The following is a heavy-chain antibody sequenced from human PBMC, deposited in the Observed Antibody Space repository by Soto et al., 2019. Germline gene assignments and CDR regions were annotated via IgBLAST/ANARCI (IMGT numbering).Heavy chain of an antibody. V-gene: IGHV4-4*02. CDR3: ARGAYDILTGYYLSS. J-gene: IGHJ5*02. Sequence: QVQLQESGPGLVKPSGTLSLTCAVSGGSISSSNWWSWVRQPPGKGLEWIGEIYHSGSTNYNPSLKSRVTIPVDKSKNQFSLKLSSVTAADTAVYYCARGAYDILTGYYLSSWGQGTLVTVSS. D-gene: IGHD3-9*01. CDR2: IYHSGST. CDR1: GGSISSSNW.